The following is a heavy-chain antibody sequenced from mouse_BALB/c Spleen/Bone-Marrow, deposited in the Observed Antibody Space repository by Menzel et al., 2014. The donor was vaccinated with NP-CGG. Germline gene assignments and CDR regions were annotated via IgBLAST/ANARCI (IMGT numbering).Heavy chain of an antibody. CDR1: GYSFTGYT. V-gene: IGHV1-18*01. J-gene: IGHJ3*01. Sequence: EAQLQQSGPELVKPGASMKISCKASGYSFTGYTMNWVKQSHGKNLEWIGLINPYDGGTSYNQKSKGKATLTVDKSSSTAYMEFLSLTSEDSAVYYCAREGGYDGYYPLAYWGQGTLVTVSA. CDR2: INPYDGGT. D-gene: IGHD2-3*01. CDR3: AREGGYDGYYPLAY.